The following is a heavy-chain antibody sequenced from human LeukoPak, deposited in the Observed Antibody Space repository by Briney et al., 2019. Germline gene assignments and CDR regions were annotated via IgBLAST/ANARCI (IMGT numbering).Heavy chain of an antibody. CDR1: GFTFSSYA. J-gene: IGHJ4*02. CDR2: INGSGGST. Sequence: PGGSLRLSCAASGFTFSSYAMSWVRQAPGKGLEWVSAINGSGGSTYYADSVKGRFTISRDNSKNTLYLQMNSLRAEDTAVYYCAKEGGIAVAGTISDFDYWGQGTLVTVSS. CDR3: AKEGGIAVAGTISDFDY. V-gene: IGHV3-23*01. D-gene: IGHD6-19*01.